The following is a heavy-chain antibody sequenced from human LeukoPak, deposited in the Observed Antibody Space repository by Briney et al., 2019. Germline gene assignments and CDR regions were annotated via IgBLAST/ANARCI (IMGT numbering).Heavy chain of an antibody. Sequence: GASVKVSCKASGDTFTGYYKHWVRQAPGQGLEWMGWISPNSGGTNYAQKFQGRVTMTRDTSISTAYMELSRLRSDDTAVYYCARQYCSSTTCFYYFDYWGQGTLVTVSS. CDR3: ARQYCSSTTCFYYFDY. V-gene: IGHV1-2*02. J-gene: IGHJ4*02. CDR1: GDTFTGYY. D-gene: IGHD2-2*01. CDR2: ISPNSGGT.